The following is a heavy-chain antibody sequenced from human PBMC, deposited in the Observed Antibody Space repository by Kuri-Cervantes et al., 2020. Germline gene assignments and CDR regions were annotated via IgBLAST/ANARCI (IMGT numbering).Heavy chain of an antibody. CDR1: GFTFSSYG. Sequence: GESLKISCAASGFTFSSYGMHWVRQAPGKGLEWVAVIWYDGSNKYYADSVKGRFTISRDNAKNSLYLQMNSLRAEDTAVYYCARDSAALHLLTLDYWGQGTLVTVSS. CDR3: ARDSAALHLLTLDY. J-gene: IGHJ4*02. D-gene: IGHD6-13*01. CDR2: IWYDGSNK. V-gene: IGHV3-33*01.